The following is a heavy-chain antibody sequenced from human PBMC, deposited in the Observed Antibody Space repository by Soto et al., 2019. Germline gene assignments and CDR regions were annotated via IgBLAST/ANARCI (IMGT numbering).Heavy chain of an antibody. D-gene: IGHD1-7*01. CDR3: ASSPKTGTTLYYYYGMDV. V-gene: IGHV1-18*04. J-gene: IGHJ6*02. CDR1: GYTFTSYG. Sequence: ASVKVSCKASGYTFTSYGISWVRQAPGQGLEWMGWISAYNGSTNYAQKLQGRVTMTTDTSTSTAYMELRSLRSDDTAVYYCASSPKTGTTLYYYYGMDVWGQGTTVTVSS. CDR2: ISAYNGST.